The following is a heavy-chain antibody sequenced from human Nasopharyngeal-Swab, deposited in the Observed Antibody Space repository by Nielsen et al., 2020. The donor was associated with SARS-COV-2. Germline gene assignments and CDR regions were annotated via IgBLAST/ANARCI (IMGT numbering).Heavy chain of an antibody. CDR3: ARDYCGGDCYGDY. D-gene: IGHD2-21*02. Sequence: GGSLRLSCAASGFTFRTYSMNWVRQAPGTGLEWISYISSSSTTIFYADSVKGRFTISRDNSKNTLYLQMNSLRAEDTAVYYCARDYCGGDCYGDYWGQGTLVTVSS. CDR1: GFTFRTYS. V-gene: IGHV3-48*01. J-gene: IGHJ4*02. CDR2: ISSSSTTI.